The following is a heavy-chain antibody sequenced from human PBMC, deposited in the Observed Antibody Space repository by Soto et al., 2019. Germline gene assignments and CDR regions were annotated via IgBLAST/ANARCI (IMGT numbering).Heavy chain of an antibody. CDR3: ARVSTYNSYYYGMDV. CDR2: IYYSGST. CDR1: GGSISSCY. V-gene: IGHV4-59*01. J-gene: IGHJ6*02. D-gene: IGHD1-20*01. Sequence: QVQLQESGPGLVKPSETLSLTCTVSGGSISSCYWSWIRQPPGKGLEWIGYIYYSGSTNYNPSLKSRVTISVDTSKNQFSLKLSSVTAADTAVYYCARVSTYNSYYYGMDVWGQGTTVTVSS.